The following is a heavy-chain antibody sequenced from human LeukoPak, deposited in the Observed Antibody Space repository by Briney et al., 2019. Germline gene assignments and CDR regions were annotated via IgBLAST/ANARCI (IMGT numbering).Heavy chain of an antibody. D-gene: IGHD6-19*01. J-gene: IGHJ6*02. Sequence: PSETLSLTCTVSGGSISSYYWSWIRQPPGKGLEWIGYIYYSGSTNYNPSLKSRVTISVGTSKNQFSLKLSSVTAADTAVYYCARDRLAVAGSYYYYHGMDVWGQGTTVTVSS. CDR2: IYYSGST. V-gene: IGHV4-59*01. CDR3: ARDRLAVAGSYYYYHGMDV. CDR1: GGSISSYY.